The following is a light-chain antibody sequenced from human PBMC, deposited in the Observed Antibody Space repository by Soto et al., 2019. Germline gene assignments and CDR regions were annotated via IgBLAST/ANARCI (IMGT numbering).Light chain of an antibody. CDR1: QSISNL. J-gene: IGKJ1*01. Sequence: IQLTQSPSYLSASVGDRVTITCRASQSISNLLAWYQQKPGKAPKLLIYDASNLESGVPSRFSGSGFGTEFTLTISSLQPDDFATYHCQQYNSYSPWTFGQGTKVDIK. CDR2: DAS. CDR3: QQYNSYSPWT. V-gene: IGKV1-5*01.